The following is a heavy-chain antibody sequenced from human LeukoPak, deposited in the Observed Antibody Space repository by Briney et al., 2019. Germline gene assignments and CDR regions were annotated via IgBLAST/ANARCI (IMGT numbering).Heavy chain of an antibody. CDR3: ARHPFATPFDY. D-gene: IGHD2-15*01. V-gene: IGHV4-59*08. CDR1: GGSVSDNY. Sequence: PSETLSLTCTVSGGSVSDNYWSWIRQPPGKGLEWIGYAYYSGHTNYNSSLKSRVTMSLDTSKSQFSLRLSSVTAADTAVYFCARHPFATPFDYWGPGTLVTVSS. J-gene: IGHJ4*02. CDR2: AYYSGHT.